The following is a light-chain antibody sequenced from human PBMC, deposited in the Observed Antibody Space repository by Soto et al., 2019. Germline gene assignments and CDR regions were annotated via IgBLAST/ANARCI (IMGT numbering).Light chain of an antibody. CDR1: QGISSY. J-gene: IGKJ1*01. CDR3: QQYNSWLWT. Sequence: DIQMTQSPSILSASVGDRVTITCRASQGISSYLAWYQQKPGKAPKLLIYAASTLQSGVPSRFSGSGSGTDFTLTISSLQSEDSAVYYCQQYNSWLWTFGQGTKVDIK. V-gene: IGKV1-9*01. CDR2: AAS.